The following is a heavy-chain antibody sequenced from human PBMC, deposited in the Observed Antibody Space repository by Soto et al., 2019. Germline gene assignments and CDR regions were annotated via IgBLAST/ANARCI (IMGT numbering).Heavy chain of an antibody. D-gene: IGHD2-15*01. Sequence: PSETLSLTCTVSGGSVSSGNYYWSWIRQPPGKGLEWIGFIYYTGSTSYNPSLKSRVTISMDTSKYQFSLKLTSVTAADTAVYYCASALYCSGGSCSFDPWGQGTLVTVSS. V-gene: IGHV4-61*01. CDR2: IYYTGST. CDR1: GGSVSSGNYY. J-gene: IGHJ5*02. CDR3: ASALYCSGGSCSFDP.